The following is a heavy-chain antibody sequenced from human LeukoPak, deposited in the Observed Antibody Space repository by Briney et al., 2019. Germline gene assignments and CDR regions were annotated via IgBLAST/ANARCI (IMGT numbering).Heavy chain of an antibody. CDR2: IYYSGST. D-gene: IGHD2-2*01. CDR1: GGSISSYY. Sequence: SETLSLTCTVSGGSISSYYWSWIRQPPGKGLEWIGYIYYSGSTNYNPSLKSRVTISVDTSKNQLSLKLSSVTAADTAVYYCARAIGCSSTSCYNWFDPWGQGTLVTVSS. V-gene: IGHV4-59*01. J-gene: IGHJ5*02. CDR3: ARAIGCSSTSCYNWFDP.